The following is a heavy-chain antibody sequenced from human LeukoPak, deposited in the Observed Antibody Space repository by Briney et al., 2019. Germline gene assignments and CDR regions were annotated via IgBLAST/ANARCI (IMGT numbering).Heavy chain of an antibody. CDR2: IYYSGST. J-gene: IGHJ6*03. Sequence: PSETLSLTCTVSGGPISSYYWSWIRQPPGKGLEWIGYIYYSGSTNYNPSLKSRISISVDTSKNQFSLKLSSVTAADTAVYYCARTTEGGYTYNYFYYYYMDVWGKGTTVTISS. CDR3: ARTTEGGYTYNYFYYYYMDV. CDR1: GGPISSYY. D-gene: IGHD5-18*01. V-gene: IGHV4-59*01.